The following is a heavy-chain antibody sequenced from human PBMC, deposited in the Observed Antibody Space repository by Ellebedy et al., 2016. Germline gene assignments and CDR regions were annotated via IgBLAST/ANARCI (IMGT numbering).Heavy chain of an antibody. CDR1: GLTFSTFG. D-gene: IGHD3-22*01. V-gene: IGHV3-48*04. CDR3: AREGGSGCMDV. Sequence: GESLKISXAASGLTFSTFGINWVRQAPGKGLEWVSYISSGSHTIRYADSVRGRFTISRDDGKNSLYLQMNSLRAEDTAVYFCAREGGSGCMDVWGQGTTVTVSS. CDR2: ISSGSHTI. J-gene: IGHJ6*02.